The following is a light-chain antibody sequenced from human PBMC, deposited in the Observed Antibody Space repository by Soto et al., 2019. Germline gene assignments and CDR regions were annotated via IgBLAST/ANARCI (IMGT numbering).Light chain of an antibody. V-gene: IGKV3-11*01. J-gene: IGKJ2*02. CDR1: QSVSSY. Sequence: EIVLTQSPATLSLSPGERATLSCRASQSVSSYLAWYQQKPGQAPRLLIYDASNRATGIPARFSGSGSGTDFTLTISSLEPEDFAVYYCQQYNTPGTFGQGTKLEI. CDR2: DAS. CDR3: QQYNTPGT.